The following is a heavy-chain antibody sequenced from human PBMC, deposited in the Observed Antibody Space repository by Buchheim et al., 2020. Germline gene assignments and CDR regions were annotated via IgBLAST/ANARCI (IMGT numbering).Heavy chain of an antibody. Sequence: QVQLVQSGAEVKKPGASVKVSCKASGYTFTSYDINWVRQATGQGLEWMGWMNPNSGNTGYAQKFQGRVTMTRNTSISTAYMELSSLRSEDTAVYYCARATQAQIYDYIWGSYRSYYFDYWGQGTL. CDR1: GYTFTSYD. V-gene: IGHV1-8*01. D-gene: IGHD3-16*02. CDR2: MNPNSGNT. J-gene: IGHJ4*02. CDR3: ARATQAQIYDYIWGSYRSYYFDY.